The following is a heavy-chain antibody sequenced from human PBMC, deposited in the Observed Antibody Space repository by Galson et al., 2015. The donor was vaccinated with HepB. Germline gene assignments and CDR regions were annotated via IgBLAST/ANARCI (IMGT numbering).Heavy chain of an antibody. D-gene: IGHD1-14*01. CDR1: GYTFTTYG. Sequence: SVKVSCKASGYTFTTYGISWVRQAPGQGLEWMGWISAYNGNTNYALKFQGRATITTDTSTSTVYMEVRSLRSDDTAVYYCARARYNISPPDYWGQGTLVTVSS. CDR3: ARARYNISPPDY. CDR2: ISAYNGNT. J-gene: IGHJ4*02. V-gene: IGHV1-18*01.